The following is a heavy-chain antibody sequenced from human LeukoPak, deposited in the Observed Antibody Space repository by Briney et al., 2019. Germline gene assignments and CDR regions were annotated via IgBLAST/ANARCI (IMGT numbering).Heavy chain of an antibody. CDR3: ARGTYYYDSSGLDAFDI. CDR1: GYTFTSYD. J-gene: IGHJ3*02. CDR2: MNPNSGNT. Sequence: ASVEVSCKASGYTFTSYDINWVRQATGQGLEWMGWMNPNSGNTGYAQKFQGRVTMTRNTSTSTAYMELSSLRSEDTAVYYCARGTYYYDSSGLDAFDIWGQGTMVTVSS. V-gene: IGHV1-8*01. D-gene: IGHD3-22*01.